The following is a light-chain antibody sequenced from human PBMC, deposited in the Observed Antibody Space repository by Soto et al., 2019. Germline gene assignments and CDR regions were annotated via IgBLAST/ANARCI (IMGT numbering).Light chain of an antibody. CDR1: QSLTSSY. CDR2: GVS. J-gene: IGKJ1*01. V-gene: IGKV3-20*01. Sequence: EIVLTQSPGTLSLSPGETATLSCRASQSLTSSYLAWYQQRPGQAPSLLIYGVSSRATGIPDRFSGSGSGTDFTLTISRLEPEDFAVYHCQQYGSLSWTFGQGTKVDIK. CDR3: QQYGSLSWT.